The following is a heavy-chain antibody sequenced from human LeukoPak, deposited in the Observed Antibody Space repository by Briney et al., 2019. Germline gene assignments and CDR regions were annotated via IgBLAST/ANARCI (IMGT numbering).Heavy chain of an antibody. V-gene: IGHV3-23*01. CDR2: ISGSGGST. J-gene: IGHJ6*03. Sequence: PGGSLRLSCAASGFTFSNYALSWVRQAPGKGLEWVSDISGSGGSTYYADSVKGRFTISRDNSKNTMYLQMNSLRAEDTAVYYCARGDTYYDFWNYYYYMDVWGKGTTVTVSS. CDR3: ARGDTYYDFWNYYYYMDV. CDR1: GFTFSNYA. D-gene: IGHD3-3*01.